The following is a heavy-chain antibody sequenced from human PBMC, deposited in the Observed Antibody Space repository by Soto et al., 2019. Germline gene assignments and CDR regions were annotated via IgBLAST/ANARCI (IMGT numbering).Heavy chain of an antibody. CDR3: ARAYCGGDCYSAEYFQH. CDR1: GGSISSYY. Sequence: SETLSLTCTVSGGSISSYYWSWIRQPPGKGLEWIGYIYYSGSTNYNPSLKSRVTISVDTSKNQFSLKLSSVTAADTAVYYCARAYCGGDCYSAEYFQHWGQGTLVTVSS. CDR2: IYYSGST. J-gene: IGHJ1*01. D-gene: IGHD2-21*01. V-gene: IGHV4-59*08.